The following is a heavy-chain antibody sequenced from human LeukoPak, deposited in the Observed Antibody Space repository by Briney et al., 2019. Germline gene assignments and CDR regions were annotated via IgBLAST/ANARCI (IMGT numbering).Heavy chain of an antibody. CDR2: INPSGGST. CDR1: GYTFTSYY. J-gene: IGHJ4*02. D-gene: IGHD1-26*01. V-gene: IGHV1-46*01. CDR3: ARDLVVGATAGSGFDY. Sequence: ASVKVSCKASGYTFTSYYMHWVRQAPGQGLEWMGIINPSGGSTSYAQKFQGRVTMTRDTSTSTVYMELSSLRSEDTAVYYCARDLVVGATAGSGFDYWGQGTLVTVSS.